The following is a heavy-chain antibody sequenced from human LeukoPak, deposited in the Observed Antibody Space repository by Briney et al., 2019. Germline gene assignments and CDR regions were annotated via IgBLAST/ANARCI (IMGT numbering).Heavy chain of an antibody. CDR1: GGSVSSVNNY. J-gene: IGHJ4*02. CDR2: VSYSGGT. D-gene: IGHD6-19*01. V-gene: IGHV4-61*01. Sequence: SETLSLTCAVSGGSVSSVNNYWTWMRQPPGKGLECIGYVSYSGGTRYSPSLQTRVTISADTPKNQVSLKLNSVTAADTAIYYCARMRYSSGCFDYWGQGTPVSVSS. CDR3: ARMRYSSGCFDY.